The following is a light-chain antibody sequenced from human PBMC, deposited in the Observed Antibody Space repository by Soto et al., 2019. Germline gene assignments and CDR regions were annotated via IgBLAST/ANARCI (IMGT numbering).Light chain of an antibody. V-gene: IGLV2-14*03. CDR1: SSAFGGYEY. CDR2: NVN. Sequence: QSVLTQPASVSGSPGQSITISCTGASSAFGGYEYVSWFQQHPGKAPKLMIYNVNNRPLGVSFRFSGSKSGNTASLTISGLQTEDEADYYCSSHTGYFPHFGTGTKVTVL. CDR3: SSHTGYFPH. J-gene: IGLJ1*01.